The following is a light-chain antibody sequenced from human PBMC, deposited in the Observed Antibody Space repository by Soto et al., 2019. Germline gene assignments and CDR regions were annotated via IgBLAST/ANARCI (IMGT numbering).Light chain of an antibody. CDR1: QSVTSSY. V-gene: IGKV3-20*01. CDR3: HQYGSSPLT. CDR2: GAS. Sequence: EIVLTQSPGTLSLSPGERATLSCRASQSVTSSYLAWYQQKPGQAPRLLIYGASSRATGIPDRFSGSGSGKDFPITISRLEPQDVAMYYCHQYGSSPLTFGGGTKVEIK. J-gene: IGKJ4*01.